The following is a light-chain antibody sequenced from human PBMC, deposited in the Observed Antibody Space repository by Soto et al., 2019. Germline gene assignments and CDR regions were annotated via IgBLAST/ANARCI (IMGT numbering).Light chain of an antibody. CDR2: GAS. V-gene: IGKV1-12*01. CDR3: XXXSSFXLT. J-gene: IGKJ4*01. CDR1: XXXXXW. Sequence: IQMXXSPSSXSASVGDSVTITXRASXXXXXWLAWYQVKPGKAPKLLIYGASNRESGVPSRFSASESGTLFTLTXXXLXPXDXXXXXXXXXSSFXLTFGGGTTVEI.